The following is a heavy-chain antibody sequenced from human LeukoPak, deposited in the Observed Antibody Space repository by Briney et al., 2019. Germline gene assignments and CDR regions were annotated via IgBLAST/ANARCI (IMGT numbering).Heavy chain of an antibody. Sequence: ASVKVSCKALRDTFTAHFFQCRRQAPGQGIEWMGWIHPGRGDTNIAQKFQGRVSLTRDVSISTAYMELSRLTSDDTAVYYCPRDHNWVPDYWGQGTLVIVSS. CDR3: PRDHNWVPDY. CDR2: IHPGRGDT. V-gene: IGHV1-2*02. CDR1: RDTFTAHF. J-gene: IGHJ4*02. D-gene: IGHD1-20*01.